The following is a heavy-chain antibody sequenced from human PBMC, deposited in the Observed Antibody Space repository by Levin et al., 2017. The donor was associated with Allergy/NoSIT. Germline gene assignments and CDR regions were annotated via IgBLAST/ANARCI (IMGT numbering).Heavy chain of an antibody. CDR2: IIPIFGTA. CDR3: ARGFLEWSYYFDY. Sequence: SVKVSCKASGGTFSSYAISWVRQAPGQGLEWMGGIIPIFGTANYAQKFQGRVTITADKSTSTAYMELSSLRSEDTAVYYCARGFLEWSYYFDYWGQGTLVTVSS. J-gene: IGHJ4*02. CDR1: GGTFSSYA. D-gene: IGHD3-3*01. V-gene: IGHV1-69*06.